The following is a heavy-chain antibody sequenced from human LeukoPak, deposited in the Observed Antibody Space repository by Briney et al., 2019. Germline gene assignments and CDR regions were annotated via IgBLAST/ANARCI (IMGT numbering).Heavy chain of an antibody. CDR2: ISHSGTT. Sequence: KPSETLSLTCIVSGGSISSYSWNWIRQSPGKGLEWVGYISHSGTTSYNSSLKSRVTISVDTSNNQFSLKLSSVTAADTAVYYCARHGYSYGGIYYFDYWGQGTLVTVSS. CDR1: GGSISSYS. V-gene: IGHV4-59*08. J-gene: IGHJ4*02. CDR3: ARHGYSYGGIYYFDY. D-gene: IGHD5-18*01.